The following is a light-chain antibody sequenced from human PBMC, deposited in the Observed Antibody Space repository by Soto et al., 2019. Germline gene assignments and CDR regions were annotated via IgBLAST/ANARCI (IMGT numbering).Light chain of an antibody. CDR3: SSFRSGNTYV. CDR1: SSDVGGYDY. CDR2: QVS. Sequence: QSVLTQPASVSGSPGQSITISCTGTSSDVGGYDYISWYQQHPGKAPKLMIYQVSNRPSGVSNRFSGSKSGNTASLTISRLQAEDETDYYCSSFRSGNTYVFGTGTKVTVL. J-gene: IGLJ1*01. V-gene: IGLV2-14*01.